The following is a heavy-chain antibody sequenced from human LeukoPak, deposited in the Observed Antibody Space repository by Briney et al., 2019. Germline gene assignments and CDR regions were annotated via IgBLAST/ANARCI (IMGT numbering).Heavy chain of an antibody. CDR1: GGSISSYY. J-gene: IGHJ4*02. V-gene: IGHV4-59*01. CDR2: IYETGGT. CDR3: ARGNSSGWYGGFDY. Sequence: PSETLSLTCTVSGGSISSYYWSWIRQPPGKGLEWIAYIYETGGTNYNPSLKGRVSISVDKSKKELSLHLNSVTAADTAVYYCARGNSSGWYGGFDYWGQGTLVTVSS. D-gene: IGHD6-19*01.